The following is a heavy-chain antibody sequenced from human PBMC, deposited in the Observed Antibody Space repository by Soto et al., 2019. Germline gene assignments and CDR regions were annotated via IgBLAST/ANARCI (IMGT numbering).Heavy chain of an antibody. CDR1: GYTFTSYG. CDR2: ISAYNGNT. CDR3: ARPLGDTGSGWSVLDY. J-gene: IGHJ4*02. Sequence: ASVKVSCKASGYTFTSYGISWVRQAPGQGLEWMGWISAYNGNTNYAQKLQGRVTMTTDTSTSTAYMELRSPRSDDTAVYYCARPLGDTGSGWSVLDYWGQGTLVTVSP. V-gene: IGHV1-18*01. D-gene: IGHD6-19*01.